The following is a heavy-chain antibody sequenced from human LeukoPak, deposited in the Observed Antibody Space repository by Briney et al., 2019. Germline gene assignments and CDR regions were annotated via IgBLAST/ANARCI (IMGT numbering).Heavy chain of an antibody. CDR3: ASSWGSAIDF. CDR1: GFTFSSYW. V-gene: IGHV3-7*01. J-gene: IGHJ4*02. CDR2: IKQDGSEK. D-gene: IGHD3-16*01. Sequence: GGSLRLSYAASGFTFSSYWMTWVRQAPGKGLEWVANIKQDGSEKYYVDSVRGRFTISRDNTKNSLYLQMNSLRVEDTAVYYCASSWGSAIDFWGQGTLVTVSS.